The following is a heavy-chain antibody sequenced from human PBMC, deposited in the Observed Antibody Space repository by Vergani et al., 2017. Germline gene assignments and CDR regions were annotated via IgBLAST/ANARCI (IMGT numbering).Heavy chain of an antibody. CDR1: GYSLTELT. V-gene: IGHV1-24*01. CDR2: FDPEHGEG. Sequence: QVQLVQSGSEVRKPGASVKVSCQVSGYSLTELTIHWVRQDPGKGLEWMGGFDPEHGEGTFAHHNQGRVTMTVDRSTDTAYMELSSLRPKGTALYYCVDVTDYYDSSGYYLDYWREGTLVTVSS. CDR3: VDVTDYYDSSGYYLDY. D-gene: IGHD3-22*01. J-gene: IGHJ4*02.